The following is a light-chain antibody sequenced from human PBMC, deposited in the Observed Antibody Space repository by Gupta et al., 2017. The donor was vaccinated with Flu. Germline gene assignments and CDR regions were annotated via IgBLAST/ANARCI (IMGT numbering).Light chain of an antibody. V-gene: IGLV1-40*01. CDR2: GNS. CDR1: SSDIGAGHD. CDR3: QSYDNGLSGPLG. Sequence: QSVLTQPPSVSGAPGQRVTISCTGSSSDIGAGHDVHWYQQLPGTAPKLLIYGNSNRPSGVPDRFSVSKSGTSASLAINGLQAEDEADYYCQSYDNGLSGPLGLGTGTKLTVL. J-gene: IGLJ1*01.